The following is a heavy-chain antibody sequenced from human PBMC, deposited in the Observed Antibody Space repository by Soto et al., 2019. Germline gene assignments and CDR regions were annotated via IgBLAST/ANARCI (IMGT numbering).Heavy chain of an antibody. CDR3: TRRGAFDS. D-gene: IGHD3-10*01. J-gene: IGHJ4*02. V-gene: IGHV3-23*01. CDR1: GFTFSNYA. CDR2: FSGSVGST. Sequence: GGSLRLSCAASGFTFSNYAMSWVRQPPGKGLEWVSTFSGSVGSTYYADSVKGRFTISRNNSKSTLYLQMNSLRADDTAVYYCTRRGAFDSWGQGTLVTVSS.